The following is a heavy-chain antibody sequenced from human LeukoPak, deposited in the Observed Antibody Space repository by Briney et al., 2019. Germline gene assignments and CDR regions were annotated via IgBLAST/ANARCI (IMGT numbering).Heavy chain of an antibody. Sequence: SETLSLTCAVSGGSISSGYWWSWVRQPPGKGLEWIGEISHSGSTNYNPSPKSRVTISADKSKNQFSLKLNSVTAADTAVYYCTRNAAYCLDYWGQGTPVTVSS. D-gene: IGHD2-21*01. J-gene: IGHJ4*02. CDR2: ISHSGST. V-gene: IGHV4-4*02. CDR1: GGSISSGYW. CDR3: TRNAAYCLDY.